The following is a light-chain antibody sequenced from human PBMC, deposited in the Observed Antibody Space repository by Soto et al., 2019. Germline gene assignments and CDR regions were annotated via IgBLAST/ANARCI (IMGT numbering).Light chain of an antibody. Sequence: DIQMTQSASSLSASFGDRVTITWRASLGISNYLAWYQQKPGKVPKLLIYAASSLQSGVPSRFSGSGSGTDFTLTISSLQPEDFATYYCQQSYSTWTFGQGTKVDIK. J-gene: IGKJ1*01. V-gene: IGKV1-39*01. CDR1: LGISNY. CDR2: AAS. CDR3: QQSYSTWT.